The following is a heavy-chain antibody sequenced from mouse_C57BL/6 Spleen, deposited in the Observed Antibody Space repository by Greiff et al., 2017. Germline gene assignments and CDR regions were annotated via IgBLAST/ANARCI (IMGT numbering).Heavy chain of an antibody. D-gene: IGHD1-1*01. V-gene: IGHV1-39*01. CDR1: GYSFTDYN. CDR3: ATLYYGSSYGYFDV. CDR2: INPNYGTT. Sequence: VQLQQSGPELVKPGASVKISCKASGYSFTDYNLTWVKQSNGKSLEWIGLINPNYGTTSYNQKFKGKATLTVDQSSSTAYMQLNSLTSEDSAVYYCATLYYGSSYGYFDVWGTGTTVTVSS. J-gene: IGHJ1*03.